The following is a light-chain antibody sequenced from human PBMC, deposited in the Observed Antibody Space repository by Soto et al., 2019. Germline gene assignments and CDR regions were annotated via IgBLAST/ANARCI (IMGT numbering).Light chain of an antibody. J-gene: IGKJ1*01. CDR2: AAS. CDR1: QSISSW. Sequence: DIQKAKYPATLSVSFADRFTPTCRAIHIISRASQSISSWLAWYQQKPGKAPKLLIYAASSLQSGVPSRFSGSGSGTDFTLTISSLQPEDFVPYYCQQSYSTPRTFGQGTKVDIK. CDR3: QQSYSTPRT. V-gene: IGKV1-39*01.